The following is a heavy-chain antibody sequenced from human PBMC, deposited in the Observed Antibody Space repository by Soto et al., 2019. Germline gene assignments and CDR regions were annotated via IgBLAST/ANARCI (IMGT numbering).Heavy chain of an antibody. Sequence: GGSLRLSCTASGFTFGDYAISWFRQAPGKGLEWVGFIRSKAYGGTTEYAASVKGRFTISRDDSKSIAYLQMNSLKTEDTAVYYCTRLHLPAYYDFWSGPRLDYYYYGMDVWGQGTTVTVSS. V-gene: IGHV3-49*03. J-gene: IGHJ6*02. CDR1: GFTFGDYA. CDR3: TRLHLPAYYDFWSGPRLDYYYYGMDV. D-gene: IGHD3-3*01. CDR2: IRSKAYGGTT.